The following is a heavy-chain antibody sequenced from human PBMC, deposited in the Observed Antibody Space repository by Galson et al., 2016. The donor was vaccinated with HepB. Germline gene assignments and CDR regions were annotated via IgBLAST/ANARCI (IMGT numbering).Heavy chain of an antibody. CDR3: AKGGNTAAAIFRRDIPFDY. J-gene: IGHJ4*02. D-gene: IGHD2-2*01. CDR1: GFTFNTYG. V-gene: IGHV3-48*02. CDR2: ISSSSDTI. Sequence: SLRLSCAASGFTFNTYGMNWVRQAPGKGLEWISFISSSSDTIHYADSVKGRFTISRDNAKNALYLQMNSLRDEDMAVYYCAKGGNTAAAIFRRDIPFDYSGQGTLVTVSS.